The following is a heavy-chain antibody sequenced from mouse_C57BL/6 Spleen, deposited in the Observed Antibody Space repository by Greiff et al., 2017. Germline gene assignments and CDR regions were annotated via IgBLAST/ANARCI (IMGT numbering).Heavy chain of an antibody. CDR3: AREGAKSPLLYAMDY. D-gene: IGHD6-1*01. CDR1: GFTFSDYY. Sequence: EVKLVESEGGLVQPGSSMKLSCTASGFTFSDYYMAWVRQVPEKGLEWVANINYDGSSTYYLDSLKSRFIISRDNAKNILYLQMSSLKSEDTATYYCAREGAKSPLLYAMDYWGQGTSVTVSS. CDR2: INYDGSST. V-gene: IGHV5-16*01. J-gene: IGHJ4*01.